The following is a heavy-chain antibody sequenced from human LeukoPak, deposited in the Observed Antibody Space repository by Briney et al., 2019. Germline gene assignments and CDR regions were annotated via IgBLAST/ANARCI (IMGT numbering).Heavy chain of an antibody. D-gene: IGHD2-21*02. CDR1: GFTVSSNY. V-gene: IGHV3-53*01. Sequence: PGGSLRLSCAASGFTVSSNYMSWVRQAPGKGLEWVSVIYSGGSTYYADSVKGRFTISRDNSKNTLYLQMNSLRAEDTAVYYCARMSLMVTHVDMWGQGTMVTVSS. CDR3: ARMSLMVTHVDM. J-gene: IGHJ3*02. CDR2: IYSGGST.